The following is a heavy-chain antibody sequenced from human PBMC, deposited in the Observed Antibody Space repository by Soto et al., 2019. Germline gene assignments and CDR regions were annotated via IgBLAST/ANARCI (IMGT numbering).Heavy chain of an antibody. D-gene: IGHD6-6*01. CDR3: ARLGPHQYSSSDAFAY. CDR1: GGTFSSYA. Sequence: QVQLVQSGAEVKKPGSSVKVSCKASGGTFSSYAISWVRQSPGQGLEWMGGLIPIFGTANYAQKFQGRVTITADESTGTAYMELSSLRSEDTAVYYCARLGPHQYSSSDAFAYWGQGTLVTVSS. J-gene: IGHJ4*02. V-gene: IGHV1-69*01. CDR2: LIPIFGTA.